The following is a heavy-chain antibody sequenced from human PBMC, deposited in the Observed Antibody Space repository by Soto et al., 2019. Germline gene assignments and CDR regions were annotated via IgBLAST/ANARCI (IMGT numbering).Heavy chain of an antibody. J-gene: IGHJ4*02. CDR3: ARASTYQLLFDY. Sequence: PSETLSLTCAVSGGSISSGGYSWSWIRQPPGKGLEWIGYIYHSGSTYYNPSLKSRVTISVDRSKNQFSLKLSSVTAADTAVYYCARASTYQLLFDYWGQGTLVTVSS. CDR1: GGSISSGGYS. CDR2: IYHSGST. D-gene: IGHD2-2*01. V-gene: IGHV4-30-2*01.